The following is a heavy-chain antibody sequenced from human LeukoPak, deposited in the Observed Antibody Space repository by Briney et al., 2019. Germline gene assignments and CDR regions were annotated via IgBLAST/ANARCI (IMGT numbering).Heavy chain of an antibody. CDR2: IYSGGST. D-gene: IGHD2-21*02. CDR3: ARAIVVVTATYNWFDP. CDR1: GFTVSSNY. Sequence: GGSLRLSCAASGFTVSSNYMSWVRQAPGKGLEWVSVIYSGGSTYYADSVKGRFTISRDNSKNTLYLQMNSLRAEDTAVYYCARAIVVVTATYNWFDPWGQGTLVTVSS. V-gene: IGHV3-66*01. J-gene: IGHJ5*02.